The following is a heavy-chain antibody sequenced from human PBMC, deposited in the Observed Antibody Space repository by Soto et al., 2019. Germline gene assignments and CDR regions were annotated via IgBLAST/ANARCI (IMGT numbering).Heavy chain of an antibody. V-gene: IGHV4-59*08. CDR3: ARRNTPVDY. CDR2: IYYSGST. J-gene: IGHJ4*02. D-gene: IGHD2-2*02. Sequence: SETLSLTCAVSGDSISRYYWIWIRQPPGKELEWIGYIYYSGSTYYNPSLKSRVTISVDTSKNQFSLKLSSVTAADTAVYYCARRNTPVDYWGQGTLVTVSS. CDR1: GDSISRYY.